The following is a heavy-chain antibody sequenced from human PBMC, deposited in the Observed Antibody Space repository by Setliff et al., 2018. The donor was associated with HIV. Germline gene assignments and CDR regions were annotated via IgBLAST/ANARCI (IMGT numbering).Heavy chain of an antibody. CDR3: ARLGPGYCSSTRCYFDY. V-gene: IGHV5-51*01. D-gene: IGHD2-2*01. J-gene: IGHJ4*02. CDR2: IYPGDSDT. Sequence: PGESLTISCKGSGYSFTTYWIAWVRQMPGKGLEWMGIIYPGDSDTIYSPSFQGQVTISADKSISTAYLQWSSLKASDTAMYFCARLGPGYCSSTRCYFDYWGQGTLVTVST. CDR1: GYSFTTYW.